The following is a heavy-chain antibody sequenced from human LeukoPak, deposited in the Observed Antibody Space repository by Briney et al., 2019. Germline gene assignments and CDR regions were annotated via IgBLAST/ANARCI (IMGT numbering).Heavy chain of an antibody. Sequence: AGGSLRLSCAASGFTFSSYAMSWVRQAPGKGLEWVSAISGSGGSTYYADSVKGRFTISRVNSKKTLYLQMNSLRADDTAVYCCAKGANYVWGSYLDYWGQGTLVTVSS. V-gene: IGHV3-23*01. CDR2: ISGSGGST. D-gene: IGHD3-16*01. CDR3: AKGANYVWGSYLDY. CDR1: GFTFSSYA. J-gene: IGHJ4*02.